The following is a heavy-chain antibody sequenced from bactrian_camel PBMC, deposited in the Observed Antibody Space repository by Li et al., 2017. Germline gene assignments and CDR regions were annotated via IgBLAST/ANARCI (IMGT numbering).Heavy chain of an antibody. CDR2: LYSFGGWS. V-gene: IGHV3S1*01. CDR3: AAAPRSDGCDVQGNLPY. Sequence: QLVESGGGSVQVGESLRLSCEISLYIYSSYCMGWFRQAPGKEREGVARLYSFGGWSYYVDSVKGRFTISQDKSKNTMYLQMNSLNNEDTAMYYCAAAPRSDGCDVQGNLPYWGQGTQVTVS. D-gene: IGHD1*01. CDR1: LYIYSSYC. J-gene: IGHJ4*01.